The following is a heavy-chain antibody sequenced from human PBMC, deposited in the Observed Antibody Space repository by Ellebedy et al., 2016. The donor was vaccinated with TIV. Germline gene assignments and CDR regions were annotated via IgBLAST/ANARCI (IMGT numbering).Heavy chain of an antibody. D-gene: IGHD4-11*01. CDR2: INAGNGDT. CDR3: ARAGNDYRFMDV. CDR1: GYTFTTYA. Sequence: AASVKVSCKASGYTFTTYAIHWVRQAPGQSLEWMGWINAGNGDTESSQKFQGRVTFTRDTFASTAYMELSSLRSEDTAVSYCARAGNDYRFMDVWGQGTTVILSS. V-gene: IGHV1-3*01. J-gene: IGHJ6*02.